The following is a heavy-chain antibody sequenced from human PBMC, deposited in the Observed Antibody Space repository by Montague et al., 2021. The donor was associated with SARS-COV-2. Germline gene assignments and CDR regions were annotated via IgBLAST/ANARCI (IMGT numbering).Heavy chain of an antibody. V-gene: IGHV5-51*01. J-gene: IGHJ4*02. CDR1: GYSFTSYW. CDR3: ARAGYYDSSGYYYADHFDY. D-gene: IGHD3-22*01. CDR2: FYLGDPVP. Sequence: QSGAEVKKPGESLKISCKGSGYSFTSYWIGWVRQMPGKGLGWMGIFYLGDPVPRSSPSFQGQVTTPADKSISTAYLQWSSLKASDTAMYYCARAGYYDSSGYYYADHFDYWGQGTLVTVSS.